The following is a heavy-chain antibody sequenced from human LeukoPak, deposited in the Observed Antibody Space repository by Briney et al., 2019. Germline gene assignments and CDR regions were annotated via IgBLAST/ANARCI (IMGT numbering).Heavy chain of an antibody. CDR2: ISDSGDST. V-gene: IGHV3-23*01. CDR1: GFTFNKCA. D-gene: IGHD1-26*01. Sequence: GVSLTLSCAASGFTFNKCAMSWVRQAPGKGLEWISAISDSGDSTYYADSVKGRFTISRDNSKNTLYLQMKSLRAEDTAVYYCVKDLVGATESYFFDYWGQGTLVTVSS. CDR3: VKDLVGATESYFFDY. J-gene: IGHJ4*02.